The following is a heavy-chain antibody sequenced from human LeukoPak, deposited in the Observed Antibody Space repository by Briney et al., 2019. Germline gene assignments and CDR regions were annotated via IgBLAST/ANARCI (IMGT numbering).Heavy chain of an antibody. V-gene: IGHV1-24*01. CDR2: FDPEAGET. J-gene: IGHJ4*02. D-gene: IGHD3-22*01. CDR3: ATASAYDSSGYDS. Sequence: ASVKVSCKVSGYTLTELSMHWVRQAPGKGLEWMGGFDPEAGETIYAQKFQGRVTMTEDTSTDTAYMGLSSLRSEYTAVYYCATASAYDSSGYDSWGQGTLVTVSS. CDR1: GYTLTELS.